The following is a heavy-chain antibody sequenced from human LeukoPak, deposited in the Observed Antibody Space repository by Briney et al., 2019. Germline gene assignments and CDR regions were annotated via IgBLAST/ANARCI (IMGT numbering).Heavy chain of an antibody. CDR1: GGTFSSYA. CDR2: IIPIFGTA. D-gene: IGHD2-2*02. V-gene: IGHV1-69*13. Sequence: AVKVSCKASGGTFSSYAISWVRQAPGQVLEWMGGIIPIFGTANYAQKFQGRVTITADESTSTAYMELSSLRSEDTAVYYCARERYCSSTSCYIWGQGTLVTVSS. CDR3: ARERYCSSTSCYI. J-gene: IGHJ4*02.